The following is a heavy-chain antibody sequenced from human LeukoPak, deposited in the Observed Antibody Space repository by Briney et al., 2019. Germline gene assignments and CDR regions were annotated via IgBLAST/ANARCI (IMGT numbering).Heavy chain of an antibody. V-gene: IGHV1-18*01. Sequence: GASVKVSCKASGYTFTSYGISWVRQAPGQGLEWMGWISAYNGNTNYAQKLQGRVTMTTDTSTSTAYMELRSLRSGDTAVYYCARERVSAGLGYCSGGSCYSGIDAFDIWGQGTMVTVSS. J-gene: IGHJ3*02. D-gene: IGHD2-15*01. CDR1: GYTFTSYG. CDR2: ISAYNGNT. CDR3: ARERVSAGLGYCSGGSCYSGIDAFDI.